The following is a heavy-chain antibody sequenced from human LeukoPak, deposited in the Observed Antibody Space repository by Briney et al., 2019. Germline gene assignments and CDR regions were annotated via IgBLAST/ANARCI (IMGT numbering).Heavy chain of an antibody. Sequence: GGSLRLSCAASGFTFSSYAMSWVRQAPGKGLEWVSAISGSGGSTYYADSVRGRFTISRDNSKNTLYLQMNSLRAEDTAVYYCAKGGQLHYYYYYYMDVWGKGTTVTVSS. J-gene: IGHJ6*03. CDR1: GFTFSSYA. CDR2: ISGSGGST. D-gene: IGHD1-26*01. CDR3: AKGGQLHYYYYYYMDV. V-gene: IGHV3-23*01.